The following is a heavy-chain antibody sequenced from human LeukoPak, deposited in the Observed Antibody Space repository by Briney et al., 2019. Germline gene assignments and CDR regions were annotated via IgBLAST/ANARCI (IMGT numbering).Heavy chain of an antibody. CDR3: AKGGGIPRPYFDY. CDR2: ISGSGGST. J-gene: IGHJ4*02. V-gene: IGHV3-23*01. D-gene: IGHD3-16*01. CDR1: GFTFSSYA. Sequence: PGGSLRLSCAASGFTFSSYAMSWVRQAPGKGLEWVSAISGSGGSTYYADSVKGRFTISRDNSKNTLHLQMNSLRAEDTAVYYCAKGGGIPRPYFDYWGKETLVTFSS.